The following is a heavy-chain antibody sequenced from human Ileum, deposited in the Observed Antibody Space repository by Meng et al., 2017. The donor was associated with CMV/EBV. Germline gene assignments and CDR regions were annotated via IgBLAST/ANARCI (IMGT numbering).Heavy chain of an antibody. CDR1: GDNVSSNSGA. J-gene: IGHJ4*02. V-gene: IGHV6-1*01. CDR2: TYYRAKWYN. Sequence: LTCAISGDNVSSNSGAWHWIRQSPSRGLEWLGKTYYRAKWYNDYAVSVKSRITINPDTSKNQFTLQLNSVTTEDTAVYYCASWYFDYWGQGTLVTVSS. CDR3: ASWYFDY.